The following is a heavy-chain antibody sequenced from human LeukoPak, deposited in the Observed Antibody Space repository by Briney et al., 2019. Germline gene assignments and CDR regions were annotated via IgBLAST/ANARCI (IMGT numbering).Heavy chain of an antibody. CDR2: NHYSGST. V-gene: IGHV4-30-4*08. J-gene: IGHJ3*02. D-gene: IGHD3-22*01. CDR1: GGSISSSGHY. CDR3: ARNYYDGSGHYFSGFEI. Sequence: SSETLSLTCTDSGGSISSSGHYWGWIRQPPGKGLEWIGYNHYSGSTYFSPSLKSRVTLSVDTSKNQLSLKLSSVTAADTAVYYCARNYYDGSGHYFSGFEIWGQGTTVTVSS.